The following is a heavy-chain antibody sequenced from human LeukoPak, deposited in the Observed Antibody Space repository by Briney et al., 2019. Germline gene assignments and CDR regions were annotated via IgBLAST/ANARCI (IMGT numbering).Heavy chain of an antibody. CDR2: ISSSNSVL. D-gene: IGHD3-16*01. CDR1: GFTFSSHN. Sequence: GGSLRLSCAASGFTFSSHNMNWVRQAPGKGLEWVSYISSSNSVLYYADSVKGRFTISRDNAKNSLYLQMNSLRAGDTAVYYCASDYDGLFDYWAREPWSPSPQ. CDR3: ASDYDGLFDY. J-gene: IGHJ4*02. V-gene: IGHV3-48*01.